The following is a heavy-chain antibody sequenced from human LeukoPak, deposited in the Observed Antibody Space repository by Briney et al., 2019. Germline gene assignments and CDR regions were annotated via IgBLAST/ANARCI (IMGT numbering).Heavy chain of an antibody. CDR1: GFAFTDYA. CDR3: ARLTQYQFRWTDY. J-gene: IGHJ4*02. Sequence: ASVKVSCKTSGFAFTDYAITWVRQAPGQGLEWMGWINPYTGSAQYPQKFQGRVTMTTDTSTTTAYMEVRSLRPDDTAVYYCARLTQYQFRWTDYWGQGTLVTVSS. D-gene: IGHD2/OR15-2a*01. CDR2: INPYTGSA. V-gene: IGHV1-18*01.